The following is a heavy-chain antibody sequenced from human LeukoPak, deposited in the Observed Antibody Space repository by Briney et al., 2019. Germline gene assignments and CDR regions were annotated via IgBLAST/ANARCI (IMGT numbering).Heavy chain of an antibody. D-gene: IGHD3-3*01. CDR3: ARANYDFWSGSNYYYYGMDV. CDR2: INHSGST. J-gene: IGHJ6*02. Sequence: SETLSLTCAVYGGSFSGYYWSWIRQPPGKGLEWIGEINHSGSTNYDPSLKSRVTISVDTSKNQFSLKLSSVTAADTAVYYCARANYDFWSGSNYYYYGMDVWGQGTTVTVSS. CDR1: GGSFSGYY. V-gene: IGHV4-34*01.